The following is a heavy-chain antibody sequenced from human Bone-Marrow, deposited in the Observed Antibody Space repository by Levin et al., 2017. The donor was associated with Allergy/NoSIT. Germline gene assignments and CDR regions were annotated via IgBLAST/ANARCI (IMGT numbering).Heavy chain of an antibody. J-gene: IGHJ3*02. V-gene: IGHV4-4*07. D-gene: IGHD1-26*01. Sequence: TPSETLSLTCTVSDGSINNYYWSWIRQPAGKGLEWIGRIYSRGNTNYNPSLRSRITMSVDTSKNQFSLKLSSVTAADTAVYYCTRDGAKGGSGDAFDIWGQGTMVTVSS. CDR2: IYSRGNT. CDR1: DGSINNYY. CDR3: TRDGAKGGSGDAFDI.